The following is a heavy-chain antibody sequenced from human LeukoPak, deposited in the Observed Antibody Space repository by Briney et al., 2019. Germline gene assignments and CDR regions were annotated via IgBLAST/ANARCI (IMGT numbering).Heavy chain of an antibody. Sequence: GGSLRLSCAASGCTFSSYSMNWVRQAPGKGLEWVSSSSSSSSYIYYADSVKGRFTISRDNAKNSLYLQMNSLRAEDTAVYYCARAVRGVVTSYDYYYYMDVWGKGATVTISS. J-gene: IGHJ6*03. CDR3: ARAVRGVVTSYDYYYYMDV. V-gene: IGHV3-21*01. CDR2: SSSSSSYI. D-gene: IGHD3-10*01. CDR1: GCTFSSYS.